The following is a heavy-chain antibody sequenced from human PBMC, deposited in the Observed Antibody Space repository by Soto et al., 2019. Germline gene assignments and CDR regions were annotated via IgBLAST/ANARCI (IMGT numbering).Heavy chain of an antibody. CDR2: IYSGGRN. CDR3: ARGSSRWDY. D-gene: IGHD6-13*01. CDR1: GGSIRSFY. V-gene: IGHV4-4*07. J-gene: IGHJ4*02. Sequence: LSLTSTVLGGSIRSFYCSWIRQPAGKGLEWIGRIYSGGRNNYNPYLKSRVTMSVDTTKNQFSLRLSSVTAADTAMYYCARGSSRWDYWGQGTLVTVSS.